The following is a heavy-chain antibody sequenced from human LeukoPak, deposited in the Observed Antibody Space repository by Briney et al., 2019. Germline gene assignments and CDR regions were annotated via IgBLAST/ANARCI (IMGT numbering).Heavy chain of an antibody. Sequence: GGSLKLSCAASGFTVSGSAMHGVRQASGKGLEWLGRVRSKGYNYATAYGASVKDRFIISRDDSKSTAYLQMSSLKSEDTAVYYCATLGETSGWYPDHWGQGTLVTVSS. CDR1: GFTVSGSA. CDR2: VRSKGYNYAT. D-gene: IGHD6-19*01. CDR3: ATLGETSGWYPDH. J-gene: IGHJ4*02. V-gene: IGHV3-73*01.